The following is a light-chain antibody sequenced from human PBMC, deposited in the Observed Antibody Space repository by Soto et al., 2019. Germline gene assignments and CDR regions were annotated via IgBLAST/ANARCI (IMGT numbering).Light chain of an antibody. CDR1: QSVLYSSNNKNY. CDR2: WAS. V-gene: IGKV4-1*01. CDR3: QQYYSSHFT. J-gene: IGKJ4*01. Sequence: DIVMTQSPDSLAVSLGERATINCKSSQSVLYSSNNKNYLAWYQQKPGQPPKLLIYWASTRESGVPDRFSGSGSGTAFTLTISSLQAEDVAVYYCQQYYSSHFTFGGGTKVEIK.